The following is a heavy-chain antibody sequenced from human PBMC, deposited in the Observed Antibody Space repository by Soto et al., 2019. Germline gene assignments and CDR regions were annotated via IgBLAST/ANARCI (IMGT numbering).Heavy chain of an antibody. CDR2: IIPIFGTA. Sequence: QVQLVQSGAEVKKPGSSVKVSCKASGGTFSSYAISWVRQAPGQGLEWMGGIIPIFGTANYAQKFHGRVTITADESTSTAYMALSSLRAEDTAVYYCARGGDSSGYLLLDYWGQGTLVTVSS. V-gene: IGHV1-69*01. D-gene: IGHD3-22*01. CDR3: ARGGDSSGYLLLDY. CDR1: GGTFSSYA. J-gene: IGHJ4*02.